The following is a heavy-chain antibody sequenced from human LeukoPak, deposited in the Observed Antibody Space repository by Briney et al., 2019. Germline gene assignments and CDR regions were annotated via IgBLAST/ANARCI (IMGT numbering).Heavy chain of an antibody. D-gene: IGHD3-10*01. Sequence: GASVKASCKASGYTFTDHFIHWIRQAPGQGLDWMGIIHPRDGGTTYAQKFQGRVTMTWDTSTRTVYMELSSLTSEDTAVYYCAREAESPDYWGQGTLVTVSS. CDR2: IHPRDGGT. CDR3: AREAESPDY. J-gene: IGHJ4*02. V-gene: IGHV1-46*01. CDR1: GYTFTDHF.